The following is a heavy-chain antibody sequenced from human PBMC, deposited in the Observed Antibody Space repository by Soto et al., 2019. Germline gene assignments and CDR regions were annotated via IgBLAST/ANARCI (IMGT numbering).Heavy chain of an antibody. D-gene: IGHD2-21*01. CDR3: ARVVVVADTYYYYYYGMDV. CDR2: IIPIFGTA. Sequence: QVQLVQSGAEVKKPGSSVKVSCKASGGTFSSYAISWVRQAPGQGLEWMGGIIPIFGTANYAQKFQGRVTITADESMSIAYMELSSLRSEDTAVYYCARVVVVADTYYYYYYGMDVWGQGTTVTVSS. V-gene: IGHV1-69*01. CDR1: GGTFSSYA. J-gene: IGHJ6*02.